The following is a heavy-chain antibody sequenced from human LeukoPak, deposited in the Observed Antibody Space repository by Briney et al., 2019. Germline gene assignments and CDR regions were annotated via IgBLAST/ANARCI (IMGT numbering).Heavy chain of an antibody. D-gene: IGHD5-18*01. J-gene: IGHJ4*02. V-gene: IGHV3-7*01. CDR2: IKQDGSET. Sequence: GGSLRLSCAASGFSFSRYWMSWVRQSPSKGLEWVANIKQDGSETHYVDSVRGRFTTTRDNAKNSLYLQMNSLRAEDTAVYYCAKTRGYTYGYFDYWGQGTLVTVSS. CDR1: GFSFSRYW. CDR3: AKTRGYTYGYFDY.